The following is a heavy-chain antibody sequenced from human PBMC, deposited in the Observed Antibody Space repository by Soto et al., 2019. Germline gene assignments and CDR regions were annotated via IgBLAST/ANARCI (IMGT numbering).Heavy chain of an antibody. D-gene: IGHD5-12*01. CDR2: ISSSSSTI. V-gene: IGHV3-48*01. CDR1: GFTFSSYS. CDR3: ARVPESEWLRAYYYYMDV. J-gene: IGHJ6*03. Sequence: EVQLVESGGGLVQPGGSLRLSCAASGFTFSSYSMNWVRQAPGKGLEWVSYISSSSSTIYYADSVKGRFTISRDNAKNSLYLQMNSLRAEDTAVYYCARVPESEWLRAYYYYMDVWGKGTTVTVSS.